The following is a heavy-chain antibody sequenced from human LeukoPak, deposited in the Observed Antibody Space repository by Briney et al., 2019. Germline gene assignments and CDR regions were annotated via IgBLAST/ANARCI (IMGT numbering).Heavy chain of an antibody. CDR3: ARGAAAADNWSDP. D-gene: IGHD6-13*01. Sequence: ASVKVSCKVSGYTFTSYGISWVRQAPGQGLEWMGWISAYYGNTNYAQKLQGRVTMTTDTYTNIASDDTAVYYCARGAAAADNWSDPWGQGTLVTVSS. V-gene: IGHV1-18*01. J-gene: IGHJ5*02. CDR1: GYTFTSYG. CDR2: ISAYYGNT.